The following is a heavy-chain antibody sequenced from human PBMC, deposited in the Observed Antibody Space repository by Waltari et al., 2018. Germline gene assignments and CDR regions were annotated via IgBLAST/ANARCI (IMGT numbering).Heavy chain of an antibody. CDR1: GDSMSSAYW. CDR3: ARDRGRGLYLDS. D-gene: IGHD2-15*01. Sequence: QLQLQESGPGLVKPSGTLSLTCPLSGDSMSSAYWWSWVRQPPGKGLEWIGQVYGGGKSNYNPSFASRVTVELDTYNKKFTLKVTSATAADTAVYYCARDRGRGLYLDSWGPG. CDR2: VYGGGKS. V-gene: IGHV4-4*02. J-gene: IGHJ4*02.